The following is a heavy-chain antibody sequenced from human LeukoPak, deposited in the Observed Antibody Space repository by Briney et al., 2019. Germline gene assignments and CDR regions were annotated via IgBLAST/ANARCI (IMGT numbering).Heavy chain of an antibody. V-gene: IGHV3-23*01. Sequence: TGGSLRLSCAASGITFSSYGMSWVRKAPGKGLEWVSSISSTGGTTYYADSVKGRFTISRDNSKNTLYLQMNSLRAEDTAVYYCARGGSYLSAFDIWGQGTMVTVSS. J-gene: IGHJ3*02. CDR2: ISSTGGTT. D-gene: IGHD3-10*01. CDR3: ARGGSYLSAFDI. CDR1: GITFSSYG.